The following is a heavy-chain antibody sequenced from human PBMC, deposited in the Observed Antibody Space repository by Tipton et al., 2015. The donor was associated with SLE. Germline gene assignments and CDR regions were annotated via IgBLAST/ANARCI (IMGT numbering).Heavy chain of an antibody. J-gene: IGHJ4*02. D-gene: IGHD5-24*01. CDR3: AREDGYNLDY. Sequence: SLRLSCAASGFTFSTYSMNWVRQAPGKGLEWVSYISSSSSSIYYADSMKGRFTISRDNAKNTLYLQVSNLRAEDTAVYYCAREDGYNLDYWGQGTLVTVSS. V-gene: IGHV3-48*04. CDR2: ISSSSSSI. CDR1: GFTFSTYS.